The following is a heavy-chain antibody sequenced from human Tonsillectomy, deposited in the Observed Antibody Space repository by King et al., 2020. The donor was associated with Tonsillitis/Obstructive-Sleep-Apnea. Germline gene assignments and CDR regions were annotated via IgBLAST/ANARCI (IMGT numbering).Heavy chain of an antibody. CDR3: ARDRTTVTGYYYYMDV. D-gene: IGHD4-11*01. Sequence: VQLVESGGGLVQPGGSLRLSCAASGFTFSSYEMNWVRQAPGKGLEWVSYISSSGSTIYYAHSVKGRFTISRDNAKNSLYLQMNSLRAEDTAVYYCARDRTTVTGYYYYMDVWGKGTTVTVSS. J-gene: IGHJ6*03. CDR1: GFTFSSYE. CDR2: ISSSGSTI. V-gene: IGHV3-48*03.